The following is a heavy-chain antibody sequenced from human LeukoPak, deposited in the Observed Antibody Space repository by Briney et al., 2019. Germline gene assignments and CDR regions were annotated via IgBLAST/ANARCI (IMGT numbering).Heavy chain of an antibody. CDR3: ARDRLGPPFSLSHLGL. J-gene: IGHJ4*02. D-gene: IGHD3-3*02. V-gene: IGHV3-20*04. CDR2: INYNGAIT. Sequence: GGSLRLSCATSGFTFVDYGLSWVRRAPGKGLEWLCAINYNGAITDYADSVKGRFTISRDNAKNSLYLRMDSLRAEDTALYYCARDRLGPPFSLSHLGLWGQGTLVPVSS. CDR1: GFTFVDYG.